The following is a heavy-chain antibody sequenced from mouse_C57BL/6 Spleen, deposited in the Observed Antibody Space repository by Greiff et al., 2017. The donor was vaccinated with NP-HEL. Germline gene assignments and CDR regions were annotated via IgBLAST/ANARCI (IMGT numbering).Heavy chain of an antibody. Sequence: QVQLKQSGAELARPGASVKLSCKASGYTFTSYGISWVKQRTGQGLEWIGEIYPRSGNTYYNEKFKGKATLTADKSSSTAYMELRSLTSEDSAVYFCARYKYYYGSSYEAWFAYWGQGTLVTVSA. V-gene: IGHV1-81*01. CDR2: IYPRSGNT. CDR3: ARYKYYYGSSYEAWFAY. CDR1: GYTFTSYG. D-gene: IGHD1-1*01. J-gene: IGHJ3*01.